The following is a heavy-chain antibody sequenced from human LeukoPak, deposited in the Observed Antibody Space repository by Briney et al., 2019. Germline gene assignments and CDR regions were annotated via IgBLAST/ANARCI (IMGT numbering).Heavy chain of an antibody. CDR3: ARDVSLYFDY. CDR1: GFTFSHYN. CDR2: ISSSSAYI. Sequence: GGSLRLSCAASGFTFSHYNMNWVRQAPGEGLEWVSSISSSSAYIYYADSMKGRITISRDNAKNSPYLQINSLRAEDTAVYYCARDVSLYFDYWGQGTLVTVSS. D-gene: IGHD5/OR15-5a*01. V-gene: IGHV3-21*01. J-gene: IGHJ4*02.